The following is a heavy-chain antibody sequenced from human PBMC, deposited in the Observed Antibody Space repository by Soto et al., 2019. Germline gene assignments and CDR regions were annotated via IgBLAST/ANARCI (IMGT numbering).Heavy chain of an antibody. CDR3: ASDGPGGYYYDY. CDR1: GYTFTSYG. CDR2: ISADNGNT. V-gene: IGHV1-18*01. Sequence: QVQLVQSGAEVKKPGASVKVSCKASGYTFTSYGISWVRQAPGQGLELMGWISADNGNTNHAQKLQGRVTMTTDTSTSTYYRELRSLSSDATAVYYCASDGPGGYYYDYWGQGTLVTVSS. D-gene: IGHD3-22*01. J-gene: IGHJ4*02.